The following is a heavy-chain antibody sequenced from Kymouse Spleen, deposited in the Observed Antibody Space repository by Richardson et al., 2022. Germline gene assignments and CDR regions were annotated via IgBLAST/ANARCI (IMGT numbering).Heavy chain of an antibody. CDR1: GFTFSSYG. Sequence: QVQLVESGGGVVQPGRSLRLSCAASGFTFSSYGMHWVRQAPGKGLEWVAVIWYDGSNKYYADSVKGRFTISRDNSKNTLYLQMNSLRAEDTAVYYCARDLLYYYGSGTLYYYYYGMDVWGQGTTVTVSS. CDR2: IWYDGSNK. CDR3: ARDLLYYYGSGTLYYYYYGMDV. V-gene: IGHV3-33*01. D-gene: IGHD3-10*01. J-gene: IGHJ6*02.